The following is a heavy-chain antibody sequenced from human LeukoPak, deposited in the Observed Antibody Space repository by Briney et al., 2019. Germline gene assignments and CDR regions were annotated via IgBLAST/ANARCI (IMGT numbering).Heavy chain of an antibody. J-gene: IGHJ4*02. CDR1: GASFSDYC. D-gene: IGHD5-24*01. CDR3: ARGLVNLPPGDY. Sequence: SETLSLTCAVYGASFSDYCWSWIRQPPGKGLEWIGEINHSGSTKYNPSLKSRVTISVDTSKKQFSLKLSSVTAADTAVYYCARGLVNLPPGDYWGQGSLVTVSS. V-gene: IGHV4-34*01. CDR2: INHSGST.